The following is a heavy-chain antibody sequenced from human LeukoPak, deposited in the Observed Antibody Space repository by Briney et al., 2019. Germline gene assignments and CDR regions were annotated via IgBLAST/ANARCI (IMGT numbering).Heavy chain of an antibody. Sequence: ASVKVSCKASGYTFTGHYMHWVRQAPGRGPEWMGWINPNSGDINYAQKFQGRVTMTRDTSISTAYMELSRLRSDDTAVYYCARPVGDSGGNYGCWGQGTLVTVSS. J-gene: IGHJ4*02. CDR2: INPNSGDI. CDR3: ARPVGDSGGNYGC. CDR1: GYTFTGHY. V-gene: IGHV1-2*02. D-gene: IGHD4-23*01.